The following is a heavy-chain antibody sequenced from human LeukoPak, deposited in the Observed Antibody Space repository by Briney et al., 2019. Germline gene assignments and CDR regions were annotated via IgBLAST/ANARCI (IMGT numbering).Heavy chain of an antibody. V-gene: IGHV4-59*01. CDR3: ARARPMVRGVIFDY. CDR2: IYYSGST. CDR1: GGSISSYY. Sequence: SETLSLTCTVSGGSISSYYWSWIRQPPGKGLEWIGYIYYSGSTNYNPSLKSRVTISVDTSKNQFSLKLSSVTAADTAVYYCARARPMVRGVIFDYWGQRTLVTVSS. J-gene: IGHJ4*02. D-gene: IGHD3-10*01.